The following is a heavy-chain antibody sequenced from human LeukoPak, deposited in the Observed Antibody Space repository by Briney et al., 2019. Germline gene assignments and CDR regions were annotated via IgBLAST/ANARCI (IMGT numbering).Heavy chain of an antibody. CDR2: MKQDGSEK. CDR3: ARDDVGALDY. CDR1: GFTFSAYW. Sequence: GGSLRFSRAASGFTFSAYWMARVRQAPGKGLEWVANMKQDGSEKHYVDSVKGRFTISRDNARNSLYLQMNSLRAEDSAVYYCARDDVGALDYWGQGTLVTVSS. J-gene: IGHJ4*02. D-gene: IGHD3-16*01. V-gene: IGHV3-7*01.